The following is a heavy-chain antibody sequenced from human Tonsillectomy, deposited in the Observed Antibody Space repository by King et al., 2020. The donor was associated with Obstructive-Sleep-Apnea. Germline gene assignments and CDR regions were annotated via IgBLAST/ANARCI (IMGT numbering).Heavy chain of an antibody. J-gene: IGHJ3*02. CDR3: AREPMVRGAHAFDI. Sequence: QLVQSGAEVKKPGSSVKVSCKASGGTFSSYAISWVRQAPGQGLEWMGGIIPILGIANYAQKFLGRATITADKSTSTAYMELSSLRSEVTAVYYCAREPMVRGAHAFDIWGQGTMVTVSS. CDR1: GGTFSSYA. V-gene: IGHV1-69*10. D-gene: IGHD3-10*01. CDR2: IIPILGIA.